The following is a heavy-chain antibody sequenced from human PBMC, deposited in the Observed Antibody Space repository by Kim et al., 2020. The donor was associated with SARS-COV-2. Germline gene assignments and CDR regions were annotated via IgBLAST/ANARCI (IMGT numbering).Heavy chain of an antibody. CDR3: SKDQIYYYGMDV. J-gene: IGHJ6*02. CDR1: GFTFSSYA. Sequence: GGSLRLSCAASGFTFSSYAMSWVRQAPGKGLEWVSAISGSGGSTYYADSVKGRFTISRDNSKNTLYLQMNSLRAEDTAVYYCSKDQIYYYGMDVWGQGTTGTVSS. V-gene: IGHV3-23*01. CDR2: ISGSGGST.